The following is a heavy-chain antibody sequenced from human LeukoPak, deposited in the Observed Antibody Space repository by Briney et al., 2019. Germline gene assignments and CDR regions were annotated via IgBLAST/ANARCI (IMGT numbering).Heavy chain of an antibody. CDR2: ISGSGGST. V-gene: IGHV3-23*01. J-gene: IGHJ4*02. Sequence: GGSLRLSCVVSGFTFSNYAMTWVRQAPGKGLEWVSTISGSGGSTYYADSVKGRFTISRDNSRNTLFLQMNSLRAEDTAVYYCAKDGAKGITIFGVVPYDYWGQGALVTVSS. D-gene: IGHD3-3*01. CDR1: GFTFSNYA. CDR3: AKDGAKGITIFGVVPYDY.